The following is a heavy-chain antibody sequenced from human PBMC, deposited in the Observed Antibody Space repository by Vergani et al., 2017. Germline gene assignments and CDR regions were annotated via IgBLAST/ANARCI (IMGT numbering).Heavy chain of an antibody. V-gene: IGHV4-59*01. CDR2: IYYSGST. Sequence: QVQLQESGPGLVKPSETLSLTCTVSGGSISSYYWSWIRQPPGKGLEWIGYIYYSGSTNYNPSLKSRVTISVDTSKNQFSLKLSSVTAADTAVYYCARVVSFGVVRVGWFDPWGQAPLVTVSS. D-gene: IGHD3-3*01. CDR3: ARVVSFGVVRVGWFDP. CDR1: GGSISSYY. J-gene: IGHJ5*02.